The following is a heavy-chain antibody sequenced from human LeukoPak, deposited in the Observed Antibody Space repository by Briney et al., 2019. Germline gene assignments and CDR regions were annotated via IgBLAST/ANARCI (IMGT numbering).Heavy chain of an antibody. CDR3: ATARNFRFEY. D-gene: IGHD1-7*01. V-gene: IGHV3-74*01. J-gene: IGHJ4*02. Sequence: GGSLRLSCATSGLTFRTTWMHWVRQAPGKGLVWVSRMNGEGTTIDYADSVKGRFTVSRDYAKNTLFLQMNNLRTEDTALYFCATARNFRFEYWGQGSLVIVSA. CDR2: MNGEGTTI. CDR1: GLTFRTTW.